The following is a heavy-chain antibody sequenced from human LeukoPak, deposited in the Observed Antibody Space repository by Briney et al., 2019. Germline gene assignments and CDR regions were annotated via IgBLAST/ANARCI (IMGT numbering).Heavy chain of an antibody. D-gene: IGHD5-18*01. CDR2: TYYRSKWSN. V-gene: IGHV6-1*01. Sequence: SQTLSLTCAISGDSASSNSVTWNWIRQSPSRGLEWLGRTYYRSKWSNDYAVSVKSRIIINPDTSKNQFSLQLSSLTPEDTAVYYCTRGFYSRGFDYWGQGTLVSVSP. CDR1: GDSASSNSVT. J-gene: IGHJ4*02. CDR3: TRGFYSRGFDY.